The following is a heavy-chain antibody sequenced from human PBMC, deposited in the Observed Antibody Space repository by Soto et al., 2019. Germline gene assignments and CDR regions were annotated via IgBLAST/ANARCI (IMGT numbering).Heavy chain of an antibody. D-gene: IGHD3-10*01. V-gene: IGHV3-13*01. Sequence: GSLRLSCAASGFVFSDHDMHWVRQVPGKGLEWVSEIGVAGDTYYPDSVKGRFTISRENARKTLYLQMTSLRVGDTATYYCVRDRCYGSGSLFENWGQGTPVTVSS. CDR2: IGVAGDT. CDR1: GFVFSDHD. CDR3: VRDRCYGSGSLFEN. J-gene: IGHJ4*02.